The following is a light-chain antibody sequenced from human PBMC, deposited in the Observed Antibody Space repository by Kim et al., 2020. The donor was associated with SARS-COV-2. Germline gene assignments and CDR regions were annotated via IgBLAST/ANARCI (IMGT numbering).Light chain of an antibody. V-gene: IGLV2-8*01. Sequence: GQAVHISWRGTSSDVGGYNYVTWYQQHQGKAPKLMIYEVNKRPSGVPDRFSGSKSGNTASLTVSGLQAEDEADYYCSSYAGSNNLVFGGGTQLTVL. CDR3: SSYAGSNNLV. CDR2: EVN. J-gene: IGLJ2*01. CDR1: SSDVGGYNY.